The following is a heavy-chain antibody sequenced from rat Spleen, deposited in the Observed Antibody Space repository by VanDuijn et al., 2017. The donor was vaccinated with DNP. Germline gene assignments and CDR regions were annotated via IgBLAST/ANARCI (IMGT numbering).Heavy chain of an antibody. CDR3: ASRPPPTRGPFDY. V-gene: IGHV5S10*01. CDR2: ITNTGCSI. CDR1: GFNFSDHN. D-gene: IGHD1-4*01. J-gene: IGHJ2*01. Sequence: EVQLVESGGGLVQPGRSLKVSCGASGFNFSDHNMAWVRQAPKKGLEWVASITNTGCSIYYPDSVKGRFTISRDNAQNTLYLQMNSLRSEDTATYYCASRPPPTRGPFDYWGQGVLVTVSS.